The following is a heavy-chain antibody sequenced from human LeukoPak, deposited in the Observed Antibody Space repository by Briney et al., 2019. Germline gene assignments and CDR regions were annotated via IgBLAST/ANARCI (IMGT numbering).Heavy chain of an antibody. J-gene: IGHJ6*02. CDR3: ARGRSPTEMDV. V-gene: IGHV3-21*04. CDR1: GFTFSSYS. Sequence: GGSLRLSCAASGFTFSSYSMNWVRRAPGKGLEWVSSISSSSSYIYYADSVKGRFTISRDNAKNSLYLQMNSLRAEDTAVYYCARGRSPTEMDVWGQGTTVTVSS. CDR2: ISSSSSYI. D-gene: IGHD4-17*01.